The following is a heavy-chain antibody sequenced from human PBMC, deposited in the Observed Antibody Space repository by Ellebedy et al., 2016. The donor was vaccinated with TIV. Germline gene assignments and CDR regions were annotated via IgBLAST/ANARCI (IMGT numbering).Heavy chain of an antibody. Sequence: SETLSLXCTVSGGSISSYYWSWIRQPAGKGLEWIGRIYTSGSTNYNPSLKSRVTMSVDTSKNQFSLKLSSVTAADTAVYYCARCPYYDFWSVFNPWGQGTLVTVSS. CDR1: GGSISSYY. D-gene: IGHD3-3*01. V-gene: IGHV4-4*07. J-gene: IGHJ5*02. CDR2: IYTSGST. CDR3: ARCPYYDFWSVFNP.